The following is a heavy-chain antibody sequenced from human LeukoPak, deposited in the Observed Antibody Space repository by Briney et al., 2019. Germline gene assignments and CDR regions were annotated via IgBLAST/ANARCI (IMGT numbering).Heavy chain of an antibody. J-gene: IGHJ4*02. CDR2: IYTSGRT. CDR3: ARGTFTPLLWFGEFDY. CDR1: GGSISSGSYY. Sequence: SETLSLTCTVSGGSISSGSYYWSWIRQPAGKGLEWIGRIYTSGRTNYNPSLKSRVTISVDTSKNQFSLKLSSVTAADTAVYSCARGTFTPLLWFGEFDYWGQGTLVTVSS. V-gene: IGHV4-61*02. D-gene: IGHD3-10*01.